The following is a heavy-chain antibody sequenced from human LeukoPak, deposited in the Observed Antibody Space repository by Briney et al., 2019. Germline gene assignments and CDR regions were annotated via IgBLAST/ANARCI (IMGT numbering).Heavy chain of an antibody. V-gene: IGHV3-7*03. D-gene: IGHD2-2*01. CDR1: GFTFSSHW. Sequence: PGGSLRLSCVVSGFTFSSHWMSWVGQAPGKGLEWVGNIKEDGSDTYHADSVKGRFTISRDNAKNSLYLQMSSLRAEDTAVYYCAKGESLGYCSSTSCYGLYYGMDVWGKGTTVTVSS. J-gene: IGHJ6*04. CDR3: AKGESLGYCSSTSCYGLYYGMDV. CDR2: IKEDGSDT.